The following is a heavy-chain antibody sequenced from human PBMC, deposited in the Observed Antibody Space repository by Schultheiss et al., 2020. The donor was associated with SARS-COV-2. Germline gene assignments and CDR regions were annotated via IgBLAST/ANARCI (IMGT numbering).Heavy chain of an antibody. Sequence: GGSLRLSCAASGFTFDDYAMHWVRQAPGKGLVWVSRINSDGSSTSYADSVKGRFTISRDNSKNTLYLQMNSLRAEDTAVYYCAKDTTVVWFDPWGQGTLVTVSS. J-gene: IGHJ5*02. CDR1: GFTFDDYA. V-gene: IGHV3-74*01. CDR3: AKDTTVVWFDP. CDR2: INSDGSST. D-gene: IGHD4-11*01.